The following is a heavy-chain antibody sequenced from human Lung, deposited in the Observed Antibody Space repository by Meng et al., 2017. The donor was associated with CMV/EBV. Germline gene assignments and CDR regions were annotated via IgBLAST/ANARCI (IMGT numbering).Heavy chain of an antibody. V-gene: IGHV3-30*02. CDR1: GSTFTNYG. Sequence: SLKISCAASGSTFTNYGMHWVRQAPGKGPEWVAFIRYDGKYNDYTDSVKGRFTISRDNSKNTLYLQMNSLRPEDTAVYYCANPGEGDGSTSSCQDAFDMWGQGTMVTVSS. CDR2: IRYDGKYN. CDR3: ANPGEGDGSTSSCQDAFDM. D-gene: IGHD2-15*01. J-gene: IGHJ3*02.